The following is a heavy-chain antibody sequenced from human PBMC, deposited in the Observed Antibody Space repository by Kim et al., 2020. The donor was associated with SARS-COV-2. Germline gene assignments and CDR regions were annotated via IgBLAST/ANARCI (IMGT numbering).Heavy chain of an antibody. Sequence: GGSLRLSCAASGFTFSSYEMNWVRQAPGKGLEWVSYISSSGSTIYYADSVKGRFTISRDNAKNSLYLQMNSLRAEDTAVYYCARDPFLYSSSSGGYWGQGTLVTVSS. D-gene: IGHD6-6*01. V-gene: IGHV3-48*03. CDR2: ISSSGSTI. CDR3: ARDPFLYSSSSGGY. J-gene: IGHJ4*02. CDR1: GFTFSSYE.